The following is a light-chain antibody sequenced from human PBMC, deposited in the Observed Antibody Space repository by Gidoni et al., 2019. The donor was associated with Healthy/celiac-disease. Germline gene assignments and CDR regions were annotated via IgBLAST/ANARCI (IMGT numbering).Light chain of an antibody. CDR2: DAS. CDR1: QDISNY. J-gene: IGKJ1*01. CDR3: QQWGA. Sequence: DIQMTQSPSYLSASVGDRVTITCQASQDISNYLNWYQQKPGKAPKLLIYDASNLETGVPSRFSGSGSGTDFTFTISSLQPEDIATYYCQQWGAFGQGTKVEIK. V-gene: IGKV1-33*01.